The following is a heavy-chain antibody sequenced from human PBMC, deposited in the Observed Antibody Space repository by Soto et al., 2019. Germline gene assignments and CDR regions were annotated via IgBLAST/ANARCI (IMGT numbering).Heavy chain of an antibody. D-gene: IGHD3-22*01. CDR3: ARESVDYYDSSGHYYY. CDR2: IIPRFGTA. CDR1: GGTSSSYA. J-gene: IGHJ4*02. Sequence: QVQLVQSGAEVKKPGSSVKVSCKASGGTSSSYAISWVRQAPGQGLEWMGGIIPRFGTANYAQKFQGRVTLTADGSTNTAYMELRNLRSEDTAVYYCARESVDYYDSSGHYYYWGQGTLVTVSP. V-gene: IGHV1-69*12.